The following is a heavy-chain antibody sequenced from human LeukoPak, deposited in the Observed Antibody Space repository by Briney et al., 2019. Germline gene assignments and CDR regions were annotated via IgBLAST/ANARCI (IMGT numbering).Heavy chain of an antibody. V-gene: IGHV1-69*04. CDR2: IIPILGIA. CDR3: ARDITYYYDSSGYYRARDY. CDR1: GGTFSSYT. D-gene: IGHD3-22*01. J-gene: IGHJ4*02. Sequence: GSSVKVSCKASGGTFSSYTISWVRQAPGQGLEWMGRIIPILGIANYAQKFQGRVTITADISTSTAYMELSSLRSEDTAVYYCARDITYYYDSSGYYRARDYWGQGTLVTVSS.